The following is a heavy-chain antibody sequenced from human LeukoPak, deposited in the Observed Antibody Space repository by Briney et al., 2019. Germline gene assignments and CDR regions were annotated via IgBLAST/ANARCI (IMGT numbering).Heavy chain of an antibody. CDR2: ISYDGSNK. CDR3: AKASHPGIAAAVLDY. Sequence: GGSLRLSCAASGFTFSSYSMNWVRRAPGKGLEWVAVISYDGSNKYYADSVKGRFTISRDNSKNTLYLQMNSLRAEDTAVYYCAKASHPGIAAAVLDYWGQGTLVTVSS. D-gene: IGHD6-13*01. V-gene: IGHV3-30*18. CDR1: GFTFSSYS. J-gene: IGHJ4*02.